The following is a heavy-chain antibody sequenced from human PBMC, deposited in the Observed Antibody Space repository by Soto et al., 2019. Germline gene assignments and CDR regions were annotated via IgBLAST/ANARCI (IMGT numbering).Heavy chain of an antibody. CDR1: GGTFNNYA. J-gene: IGHJ4*02. CDR2: IIPIFGTA. Sequence: QVQLVQSGAEVKKPGSSVKVSCKASGGTFNNYAISWVRQARGQGLEWMGGIIPIFGTANYAQKFQGRVTITADESTSTAYMELSSLRSEDTAVYSCARHVRDFDWLLSPFDSWGQGTLVTVSS. CDR3: ARHVRDFDWLLSPFDS. D-gene: IGHD3-9*01. V-gene: IGHV1-69*12.